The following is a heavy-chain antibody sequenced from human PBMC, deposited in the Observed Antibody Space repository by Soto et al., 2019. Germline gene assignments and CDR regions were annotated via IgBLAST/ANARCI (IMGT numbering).Heavy chain of an antibody. Sequence: QVHLVQSGAEVKQPGASVRVSCKASGYTFTNYDITWVRQATGQGLEWMGWMNPDSENTGSPQKCQGRVTMTVNTSINTAYMELTSLRSEDTAFYYCTRAQFEFGSYFGLDVWGQGTTVTVSS. CDR2: MNPDSENT. J-gene: IGHJ6*02. CDR3: TRAQFEFGSYFGLDV. CDR1: GYTFTNYD. V-gene: IGHV1-8*01. D-gene: IGHD3-10*01.